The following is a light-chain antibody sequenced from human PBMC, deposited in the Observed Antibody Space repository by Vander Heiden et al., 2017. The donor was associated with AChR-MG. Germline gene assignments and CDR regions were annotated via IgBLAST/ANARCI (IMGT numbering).Light chain of an antibody. CDR1: SSNIGKNY. CDR3: GTWDSSLRAWV. J-gene: IGLJ3*02. CDR2: DNN. V-gene: IGLV1-51*01. Sequence: QSVLTQPPSMSAAPGQTVTISCSGSSSNIGKNYVSWYQQLPGTAPRLLIYDNNKRPSGIPDRISGSKSGTSATLAITGLQTGDEADYYCGTWDSSLRAWVFGGGTKLTVL.